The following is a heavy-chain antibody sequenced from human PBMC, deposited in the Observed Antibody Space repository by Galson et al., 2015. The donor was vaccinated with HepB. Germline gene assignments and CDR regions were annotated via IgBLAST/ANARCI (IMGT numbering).Heavy chain of an antibody. CDR2: ISSSGSTI. CDR1: GFTFSDYY. CDR3: ARDRYYDFWSGSWGYYFDY. D-gene: IGHD3-3*01. V-gene: IGHV3-11*01. J-gene: IGHJ4*02. Sequence: SLRLSCAASGFTFSDYYMSWIRQAPGKGLEWVSYISSSGSTIYYADSVKGRFTISRDNAKNSLYLQMNSLRAEDTAVYYCARDRYYDFWSGSWGYYFDYWGQGTLVTVSS.